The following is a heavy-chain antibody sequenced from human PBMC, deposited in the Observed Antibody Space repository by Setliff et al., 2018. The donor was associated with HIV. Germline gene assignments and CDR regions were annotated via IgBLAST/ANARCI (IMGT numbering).Heavy chain of an antibody. CDR1: GHSVSGYY. Sequence: PSETLSLTCSVSGHSVSGYYWSWIRQSPGKGLEWIGYIYYSGSTNYNPSLKSRVTISVDTSKNQFSLKLSSVTAADTAVYYCAKGDSSGWYTDAFDIWGQGTMVTVSS. CDR3: AKGDSSGWYTDAFDI. CDR2: IYYSGST. J-gene: IGHJ3*02. D-gene: IGHD6-19*01. V-gene: IGHV4-59*02.